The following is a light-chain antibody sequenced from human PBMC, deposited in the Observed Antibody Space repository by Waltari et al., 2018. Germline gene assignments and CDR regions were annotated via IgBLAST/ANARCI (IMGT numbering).Light chain of an antibody. CDR3: QHYKNLPLT. CDR2: DAS. Sequence: IQMTPSPSSVTAYVGDRVTITCQAGQDVNNLLNWYHQKPGKAAKLLVYDASRVEAGVPPRFSGRGSGADFTLTFSSRQPEHAATYYCQHYKNLPLTFGPVTKVEIK. CDR1: QDVNNL. V-gene: IGKV1-33*01. J-gene: IGKJ4*02.